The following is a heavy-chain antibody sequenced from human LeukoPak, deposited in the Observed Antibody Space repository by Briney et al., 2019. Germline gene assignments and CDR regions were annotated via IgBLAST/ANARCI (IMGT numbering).Heavy chain of an antibody. CDR1: GDSITDSGWS. V-gene: IGHV4-39*02. CDR2: LHYDENVSDRGMP. D-gene: IGHD3-22*01. Sequence: PSETLPLTCFVSGDSITDSGWSWGWVRQPPGKRLEWIGRLHYDENVSDRGMPSYNPSLKSRVTISADTSKNHLSLKLNSVTAADTASYYCARVTLTVVGGRGWFDTWGQGALVIVSS. CDR3: ARVTLTVVGGRGWFDT. J-gene: IGHJ5*02.